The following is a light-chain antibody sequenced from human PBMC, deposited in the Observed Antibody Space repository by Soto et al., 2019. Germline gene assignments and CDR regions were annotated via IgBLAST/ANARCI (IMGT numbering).Light chain of an antibody. Sequence: QSVLTQPPSASGTPGQRVTISCSGSSSNIGSYYVYWYQQLPGTAPKVLIYSNNQRPSGVPDRFSGSKSGTSASLAISGLRSQDEADYYCAAWDDSLSGWVFGGGTKVTVL. CDR3: AAWDDSLSGWV. V-gene: IGLV1-47*02. CDR1: SSNIGSYY. J-gene: IGLJ3*02. CDR2: SNN.